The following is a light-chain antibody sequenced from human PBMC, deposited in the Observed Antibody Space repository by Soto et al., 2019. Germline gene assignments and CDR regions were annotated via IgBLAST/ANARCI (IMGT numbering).Light chain of an antibody. CDR3: QQGKT. V-gene: IGKV3-11*01. CDR2: EAS. J-gene: IGKJ4*01. CDR1: QSVSNY. Sequence: VMTQPPDSLAVSQGERATLSCRASQSVSNYLVWYQQKPGQAPRLLIYEASNRATGIPARFSGSGSGTDFTLTISSLEPEDFAVYYCQQGKTFGGGTKVDIK.